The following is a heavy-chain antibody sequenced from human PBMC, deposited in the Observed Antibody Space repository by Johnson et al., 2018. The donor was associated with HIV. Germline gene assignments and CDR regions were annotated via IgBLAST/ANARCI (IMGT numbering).Heavy chain of an antibody. J-gene: IGHJ3*02. V-gene: IGHV3-33*08. CDR2: IRYDGSNK. CDR3: ARLSVAGDAFDI. Sequence: VQLVESGGGLVRPGGSLRLSCVASGFAVIGYYMSWVRQAPGKGLEWVAFIRYDGSNKYYADSVKGRFTISRDNSKNTLYLQMNSLRAEDTAVYYCARLSVAGDAFDIWGQGTMVTVSS. CDR1: GFAVIGYY. D-gene: IGHD6-19*01.